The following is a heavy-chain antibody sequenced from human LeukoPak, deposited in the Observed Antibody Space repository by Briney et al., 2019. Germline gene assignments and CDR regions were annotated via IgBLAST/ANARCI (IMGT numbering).Heavy chain of an antibody. Sequence: PGGSLRLSCAASGFTFNNYGMHWVRQAPGKGLEWVAVISADGIDKYYADSVKGRSTISRDNSKNTLYLQMSSLRPEDTAVYYCAKDKGREGDYWGQGNLVTVSS. V-gene: IGHV3-30*18. CDR1: GFTFNNYG. J-gene: IGHJ4*02. CDR2: ISADGIDK. CDR3: AKDKGREGDY.